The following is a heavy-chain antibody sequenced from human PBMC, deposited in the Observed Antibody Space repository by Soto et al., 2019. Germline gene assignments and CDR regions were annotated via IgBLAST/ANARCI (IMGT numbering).Heavy chain of an antibody. CDR2: IGGGGGRP. D-gene: IGHD6-19*01. J-gene: IGHJ4*02. Sequence: EVQLLESGGGLVQPGRSLRLSCAASGFTFSNFAMGWVRQAPGKGLEWVSSIGGGGGRPYYADSVKGRFTISRDNSKNTLHLQMNSLRADDAALYCWAKPAEAVAGTVYGYWGQGTLVTVSS. CDR1: GFTFSNFA. CDR3: AKPAEAVAGTVYGY. V-gene: IGHV3-23*01.